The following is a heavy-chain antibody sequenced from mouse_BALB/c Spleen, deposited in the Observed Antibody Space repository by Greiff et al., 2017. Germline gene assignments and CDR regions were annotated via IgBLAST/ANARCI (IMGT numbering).Heavy chain of an antibody. CDR2: IYPSDSYT. D-gene: IGHD2-4*01. J-gene: IGHJ3*01. CDR1: GYTFTSYW. Sequence: QVQLQQPGAELVRPGASVKLSCKASGYTFTSYWINWVKQRPGQGLEWIGNIYPSDSYTNYNQKFKDKATLTVDKSSSTAYMQLSSPTSEDSAVYYCTRGGDYDSWFAYWGQGTLVTVSA. CDR3: TRGGDYDSWFAY. V-gene: IGHV1-69*02.